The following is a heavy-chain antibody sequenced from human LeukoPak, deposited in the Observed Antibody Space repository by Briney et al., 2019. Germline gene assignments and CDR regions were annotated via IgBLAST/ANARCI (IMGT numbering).Heavy chain of an antibody. V-gene: IGHV4-34*01. CDR1: GGSFSGYY. CDR2: INHSGST. J-gene: IGHJ4*02. Sequence: KASETLSLTCAVYGGSFSGYYWSWIRQPPGKGLEWIGEINHSGSTNYNPSLKSRVTISVDTSKNQFSLKLSSVTAADTAVYYCARVRSSGYHLKIDYWGQGTLVTVSS. CDR3: ARVRSSGYHLKIDY. D-gene: IGHD3-22*01.